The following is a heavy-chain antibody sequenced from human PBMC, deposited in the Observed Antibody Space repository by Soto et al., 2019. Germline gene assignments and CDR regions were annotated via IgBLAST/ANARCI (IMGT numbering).Heavy chain of an antibody. CDR2: IIPIFGTA. CDR3: ARGITGTVSYYYGMDV. J-gene: IGHJ6*02. CDR1: GGTFSSYA. D-gene: IGHD1-20*01. V-gene: IGHV1-69*12. Sequence: QVQLVQSGAEVKKPGSSVKVSCKASGGTFSSYAISWVRQAPGQGLEWMGGIIPIFGTADYAQKFQGRVTITADESTRTAYMELSRLGSEDTAVYYCARGITGTVSYYYGMDVWGQGTTVTVSS.